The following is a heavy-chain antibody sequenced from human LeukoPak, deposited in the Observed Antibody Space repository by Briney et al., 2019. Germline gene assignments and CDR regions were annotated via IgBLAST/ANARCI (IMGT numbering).Heavy chain of an antibody. V-gene: IGHV4-59*01. CDR1: GGSISSYY. CDR3: ARGITIFGVVMNWFDP. CDR2: IYYSGST. D-gene: IGHD3-3*01. Sequence: SETLSLTCTVSGGSISSYYWSWIRQPPGKGLEWIGYIYYSGSTNYNPSLKSRVTISVDTSKNQFSLKLSSVTAADTAVYYCARGITIFGVVMNWFDPWGQGTLVTVSS. J-gene: IGHJ5*02.